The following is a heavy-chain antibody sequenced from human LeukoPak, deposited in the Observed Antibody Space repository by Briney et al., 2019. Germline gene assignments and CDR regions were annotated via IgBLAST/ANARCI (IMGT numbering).Heavy chain of an antibody. J-gene: IGHJ3*02. D-gene: IGHD3-22*01. Sequence: GASVKVSCKASGYTFTGYYMHWVRQAPGQGLEWMGRINPNSGGTNYAQKFQGRVTMTRDTSISTAYMELSRLRPDDTAVYYCARAGDSSGYYYGAFDIWGQGTMVTVAS. CDR2: INPNSGGT. V-gene: IGHV1-2*06. CDR3: ARAGDSSGYYYGAFDI. CDR1: GYTFTGYY.